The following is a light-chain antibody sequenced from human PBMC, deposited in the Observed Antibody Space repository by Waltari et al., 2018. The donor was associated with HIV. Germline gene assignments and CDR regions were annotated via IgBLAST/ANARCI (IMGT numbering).Light chain of an antibody. V-gene: IGKV3-15*01. J-gene: IGKJ2*01. Sequence: EIVMTQSPGTLSVSPGERATLSCRASQSVSSNLAWYQQKPGQAPRLLIYGASTRAAGIPARFSGSGSGTEFTLTIRSLQSEDFAVYFCQQYKNFPPMFTFGQGTKLEIK. CDR2: GAS. CDR1: QSVSSN. CDR3: QQYKNFPPMFT.